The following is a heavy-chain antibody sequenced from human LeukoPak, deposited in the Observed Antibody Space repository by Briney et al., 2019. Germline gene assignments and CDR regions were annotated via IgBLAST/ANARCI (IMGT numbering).Heavy chain of an antibody. V-gene: IGHV4-61*02. CDR2: IYTSGST. J-gene: IGHJ3*02. D-gene: IGHD3-22*01. CDR1: GGSISSGGYS. CDR3: ARGPYKYDGSGAFDI. Sequence: SETLSLTCAVSGGSISSGGYSWSWIRQPAGKGLEWIGRIYTSGSTNYNPSLKSRVTISVDTSKNQFSLKLTSVTAADTAVYYCARGPYKYDGSGAFDIWGQGTMVTVSS.